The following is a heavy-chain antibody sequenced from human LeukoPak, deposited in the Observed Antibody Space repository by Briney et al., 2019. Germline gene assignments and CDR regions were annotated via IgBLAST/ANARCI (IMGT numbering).Heavy chain of an antibody. Sequence: SETLSLTCTVSGGSISSYYWSWIRQPPGKGLEWIGYIYYSGSTNYNPPLKSRVTISVDTSKNQFSLKLSSVTAADTAVYYCARLRGYSYGYWDYWGQGTLVTVSS. CDR1: GGSISSYY. J-gene: IGHJ4*02. V-gene: IGHV4-59*01. CDR3: ARLRGYSYGYWDY. CDR2: IYYSGST. D-gene: IGHD5-18*01.